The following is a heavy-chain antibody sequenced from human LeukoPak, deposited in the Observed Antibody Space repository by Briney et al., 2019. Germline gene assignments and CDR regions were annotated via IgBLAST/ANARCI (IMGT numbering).Heavy chain of an antibody. V-gene: IGHV4-30-4*01. Sequence: SETLSLTCTVSGGSISSGDYCWGWIRQPPGKGLEWIGYIYYSGSTYYNPSLKSRVTISVDTSKNQFSLKLSSVTAADTAVYYCARVNPRGDGYNNYYFDYWGQGTLVTVSS. J-gene: IGHJ4*02. CDR2: IYYSGST. CDR1: GGSISSGDYC. D-gene: IGHD5-24*01. CDR3: ARVNPRGDGYNNYYFDY.